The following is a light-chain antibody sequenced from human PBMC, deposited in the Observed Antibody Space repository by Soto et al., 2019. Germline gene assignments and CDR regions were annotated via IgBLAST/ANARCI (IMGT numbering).Light chain of an antibody. CDR3: HQYKNSPPLS. Sequence: EIVMTQSPATLSVSPGETATLSCRASQSVSYNLAWYQQKPGQGPRLLIYGAFTRATGIPARFSGSGSGTDFTLPISSLQSEDFAVYYCHQYKNSPPLSFGGGPKVEIK. CDR1: QSVSYN. V-gene: IGKV3-15*01. CDR2: GAF. J-gene: IGKJ4*01.